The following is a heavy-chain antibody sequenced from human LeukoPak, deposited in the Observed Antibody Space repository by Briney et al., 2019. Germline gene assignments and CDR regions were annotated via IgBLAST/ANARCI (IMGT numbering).Heavy chain of an antibody. CDR1: GGSISSYY. CDR2: IYYSGST. J-gene: IGHJ4*02. Sequence: SETLSLTCTVSGGSISSYYWSWIRQPPGKGLEWIGYIYYSGSTNYNPSLKSRVTISVDTSKNQFSLKLSSVTAADTAVYYCARGLSSSWTYYFDYWGQGTLVTVSS. CDR3: ARGLSSSWTYYFDY. V-gene: IGHV4-59*01. D-gene: IGHD6-13*01.